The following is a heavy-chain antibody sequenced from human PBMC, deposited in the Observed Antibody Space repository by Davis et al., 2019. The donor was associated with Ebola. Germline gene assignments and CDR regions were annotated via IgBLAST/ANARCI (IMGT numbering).Heavy chain of an antibody. J-gene: IGHJ4*02. Sequence: MPSETLSLTCAVSGGFVSSGGYSWSWIRQPPGKGLEWIGYYYYTGSTYYNPSLKSRVTISVDTSKNQFSLKLSSVTAADTAVYYCARLTLTYYYDSSGYYSTPAGGPDYWGQGTLVTVSS. CDR1: GGFVSSGGYS. CDR3: ARLTLTYYYDSSGYYSTPAGGPDY. CDR2: YYYTGST. D-gene: IGHD3-22*01. V-gene: IGHV4-61*08.